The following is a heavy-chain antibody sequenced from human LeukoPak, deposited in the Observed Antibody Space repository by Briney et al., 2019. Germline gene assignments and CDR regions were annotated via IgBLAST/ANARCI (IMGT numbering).Heavy chain of an antibody. V-gene: IGHV3-30-3*01. D-gene: IGHD1-26*01. CDR1: GFTFSSYA. Sequence: GGSLRLSCAASGFTFSSYAMHWVRQAPGKGLEWVAVISYDGSNKYYADSVKGRFTISRDNSKNTLYLQMNSLRAEDTAVYYCARDYGGYSAFDIWGQGTMVTVSS. CDR3: ARDYGGYSAFDI. J-gene: IGHJ3*02. CDR2: ISYDGSNK.